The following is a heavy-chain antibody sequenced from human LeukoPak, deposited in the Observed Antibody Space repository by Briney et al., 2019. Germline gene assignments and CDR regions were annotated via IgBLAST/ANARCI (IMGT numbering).Heavy chain of an antibody. D-gene: IGHD2-15*01. J-gene: IGHJ4*02. CDR2: ISGSGGST. CDR1: GFTFSSLT. Sequence: GGSLRLSCAASGFTFSSLTMSWVRQAPGKGLEWVSAISGSGGSTYYADSVKGRFTISRDNSKNTLYLQMNSLRAEDTAVYYCAKGGELGYCSGGSCYGIYYWGQGTLVTVSS. CDR3: AKGGELGYCSGGSCYGIYY. V-gene: IGHV3-23*01.